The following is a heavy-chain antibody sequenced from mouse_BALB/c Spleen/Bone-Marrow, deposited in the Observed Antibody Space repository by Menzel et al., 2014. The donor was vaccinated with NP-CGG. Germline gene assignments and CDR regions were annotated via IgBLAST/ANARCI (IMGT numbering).Heavy chain of an antibody. Sequence: LVESGPELVKPGASVKIPCKASGYSFTGYFMNWVKQSHGKSLEWIGRINPYNGDTFYNQKFKGKATLTVDKSSSAAHMELLSLTSEDSAVYYCGRGDDYDGDFDRWGQGTTLTVSS. J-gene: IGHJ2*01. V-gene: IGHV1-37*01. CDR3: GRGDDYDGDFDR. D-gene: IGHD2-4*01. CDR1: GYSFTGYF. CDR2: INPYNGDT.